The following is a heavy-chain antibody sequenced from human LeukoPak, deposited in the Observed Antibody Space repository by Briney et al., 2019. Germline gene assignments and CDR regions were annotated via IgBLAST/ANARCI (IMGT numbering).Heavy chain of an antibody. CDR1: GFSFNKYW. V-gene: IGHV3-7*01. Sequence: PGGSLRLSCAASGFSFNKYWMSWVRQAPGKGLEWVANIKQDGSDKYYVDSVKGRFTISRDNAKNSLYLQMNSLRAEDTAVYYCVRDWGYDSSGYWQKYFDTWGQGTLVTVSS. CDR3: VRDWGYDSSGYWQKYFDT. D-gene: IGHD3-22*01. CDR2: IKQDGSDK. J-gene: IGHJ4*02.